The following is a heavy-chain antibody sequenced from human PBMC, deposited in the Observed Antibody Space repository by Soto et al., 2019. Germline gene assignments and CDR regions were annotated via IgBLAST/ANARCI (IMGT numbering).Heavy chain of an antibody. V-gene: IGHV4-31*03. CDR3: ARDKATATPGDYYYGMDV. J-gene: IGHJ6*02. CDR1: GGSISSGGYY. D-gene: IGHD2-21*02. Sequence: SETLSLTCTVSGGSISSGGYYWSWIRQHPGKGLEWIGYIYYSGSTYYNPSLKSRVTISVDTSKNQFSLKLSSVTAADTAVYYCARDKATATPGDYYYGMDVWGQGTTVTVSS. CDR2: IYYSGST.